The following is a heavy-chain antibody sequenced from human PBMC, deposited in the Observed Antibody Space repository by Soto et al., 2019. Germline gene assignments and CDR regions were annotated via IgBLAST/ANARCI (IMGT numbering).Heavy chain of an antibody. J-gene: IGHJ4*02. CDR2: INAGNGNT. D-gene: IGHD6-6*01. Sequence: EASVKVSCKASGYTFTSYAMHWVRQAPGQRLEWMGWINAGNGNTKYSQKFQGRVTITRDTSASTAYMELSSLRSEDTAVYYCSRLARPPYYFDYWGQGTLVTVSS. CDR3: SRLARPPYYFDY. V-gene: IGHV1-3*01. CDR1: GYTFTSYA.